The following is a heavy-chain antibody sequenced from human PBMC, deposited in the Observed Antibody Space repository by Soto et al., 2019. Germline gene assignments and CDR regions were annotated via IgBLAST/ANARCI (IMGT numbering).Heavy chain of an antibody. Sequence: NNLCASVKVSCKVSGYTLTELSMHWVRQAPGKGLEWMGGFDPEDGETIYAQKFQGRVTMTEDTSTDTAYMELSSLRSEDTAVYYCATGLRLGGYEGYWGQGTLVTVSS. CDR2: FDPEDGET. CDR1: GYTLTELS. J-gene: IGHJ4*02. D-gene: IGHD5-12*01. CDR3: ATGLRLGGYEGY. V-gene: IGHV1-24*01.